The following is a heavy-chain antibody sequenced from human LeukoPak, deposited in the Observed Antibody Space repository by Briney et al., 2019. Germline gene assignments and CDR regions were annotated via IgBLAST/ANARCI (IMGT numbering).Heavy chain of an antibody. CDR2: ITGSGGNT. CDR3: AKWGDYDVLTGYYVSDY. CDR1: GFTFSNYA. J-gene: IGHJ4*02. Sequence: GGSLRLSCAASGFTFSNYAMSWVRQAPGKGMEWVSAITGSGGNTYYADSVKGRFTISRDNSKNTVFLQMNSLRAEDTAVYYCAKWGDYDVLTGYYVSDYWGQGTLATVSS. D-gene: IGHD3-9*01. V-gene: IGHV3-23*01.